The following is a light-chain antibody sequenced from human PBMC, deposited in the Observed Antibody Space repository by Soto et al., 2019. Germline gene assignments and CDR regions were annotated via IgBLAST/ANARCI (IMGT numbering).Light chain of an antibody. CDR2: GAS. V-gene: IGKV3-20*01. J-gene: IGKJ1*01. CDR3: QQYGDSPRS. Sequence: EIVLKQSPGTLSLSQGDRATLSCRASQSVSSSYLAWYQQKPGQAPRLLIYGASRRATGIPDRFSGSGSGTDFTLTISRLEPEDFAVYYCQQYGDSPRSFGQGTKVDIK. CDR1: QSVSSSY.